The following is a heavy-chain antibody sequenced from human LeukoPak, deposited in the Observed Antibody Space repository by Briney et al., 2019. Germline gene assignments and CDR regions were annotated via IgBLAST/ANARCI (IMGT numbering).Heavy chain of an antibody. J-gene: IGHJ4*02. CDR2: ISYDGTYN. CDR3: ARRRIGVLRGVTGPPDY. CDR1: GFTFSSCA. Sequence: GRSLRLSCAASGFTFSSCAMYWVRQAPGKGLEWVAIISYDGTYNNYADSVKGRFTISRDNSHSTLHLQMNSLRAEDTAVYYCARRRIGVLRGVTGPPDYWGQGTLVTVSS. D-gene: IGHD3-10*01. V-gene: IGHV3-30*04.